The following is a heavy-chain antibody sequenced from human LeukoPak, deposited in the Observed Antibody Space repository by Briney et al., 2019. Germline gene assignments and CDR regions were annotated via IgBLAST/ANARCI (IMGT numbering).Heavy chain of an antibody. J-gene: IGHJ2*01. V-gene: IGHV3-23*01. CDR1: GFTFSNLA. Sequence: PGGSLRLSCAASGFTFSNLAMGWVRQAPGKGLAWVSGISGSGGGTYYVDSVRGRFTISRDNSKNTVFLDMNNMRADDTAVYFCVKDNYADYASGGVDCYFDLWGRGTLVTVSS. CDR2: ISGSGGGT. CDR3: VKDNYADYASGGVDCYFDL. D-gene: IGHD4-17*01.